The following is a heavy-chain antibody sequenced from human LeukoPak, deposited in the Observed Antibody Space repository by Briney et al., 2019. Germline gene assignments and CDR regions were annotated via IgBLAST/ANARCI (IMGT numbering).Heavy chain of an antibody. V-gene: IGHV3-74*01. CDR2: IKSDGST. CDR3: ARAPSEIGGYYPEYFRH. D-gene: IGHD3-22*01. CDR1: GFTFSTYW. J-gene: IGHJ1*01. Sequence: PGGSLRLSCAASGFTFSTYWMHWDRQAPGKGLVWVSRIKSDGSTNYADSVKGRFTISRDNAKNTVSLQMNSLRPEDTGVYYCARAPSEIGGYYPEYFRHWGQGTLVTVSS.